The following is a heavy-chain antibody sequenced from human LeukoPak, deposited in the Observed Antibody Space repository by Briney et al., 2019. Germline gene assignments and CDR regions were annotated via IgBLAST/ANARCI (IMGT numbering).Heavy chain of an antibody. CDR3: ARLRDSGWYKSPLDY. Sequence: SETLSLTCTVSGGSISTTNYYWGWIRQSPGKGLEWFGCVYYSGSTYYNPSLKSRVTISVDTSKNQFSLKLRSVTAADTAVYYCARLRDSGWYKSPLDYWGQGTLVTVSS. CDR2: VYYSGST. J-gene: IGHJ4*02. D-gene: IGHD6-19*01. V-gene: IGHV4-39*07. CDR1: GGSISTTNYY.